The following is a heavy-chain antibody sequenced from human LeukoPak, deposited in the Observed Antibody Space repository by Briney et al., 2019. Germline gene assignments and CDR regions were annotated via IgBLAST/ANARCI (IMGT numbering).Heavy chain of an antibody. CDR3: ARDGQQLAPYAMDV. CDR2: IWYDGSNK. CDR1: GFRFGSHA. J-gene: IGHJ6*02. Sequence: GRSLRLSCAASGFRFGSHAAHWVRQAPGKGLEWLAQIWYDGSNKYYVDSVKGRFTTSRDNSKNTVYLQMNSLRAEDTAVYFCARDGQQLAPYAMDVWGQGTTVTVSS. V-gene: IGHV3-33*01. D-gene: IGHD6-13*01.